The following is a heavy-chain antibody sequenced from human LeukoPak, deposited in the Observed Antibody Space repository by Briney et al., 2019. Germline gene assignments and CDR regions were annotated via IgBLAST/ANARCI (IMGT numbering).Heavy chain of an antibody. J-gene: IGHJ4*02. Sequence: GGSLRLSCAASGFIFSDQNMSWVRQAPGKGLEWVSSISRTSNYIYYADSVKGRFTISRDNAKNSLYLQMNSLRAEDTAVYYCARDGIIVGTPGVWGQGTLVTVSS. CDR2: ISRTSNYI. CDR3: ARDGIIVGTPGV. CDR1: GFIFSDQN. V-gene: IGHV3-21*01. D-gene: IGHD1-26*01.